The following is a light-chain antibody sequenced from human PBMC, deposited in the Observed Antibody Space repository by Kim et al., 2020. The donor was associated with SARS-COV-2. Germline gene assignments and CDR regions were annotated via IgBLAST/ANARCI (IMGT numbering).Light chain of an antibody. CDR1: QAISNY. Sequence: DIQLTQSPSFLSASVGDTVTITCRASQAISNYVAWYQQKPGKAPNLLIYSASTLQSGVPSTFSGSGSGTEFTLTISSLQHEDFATYFCQQLETFPLTFGEGTKVDIK. V-gene: IGKV1-9*01. J-gene: IGKJ4*01. CDR3: QQLETFPLT. CDR2: SAS.